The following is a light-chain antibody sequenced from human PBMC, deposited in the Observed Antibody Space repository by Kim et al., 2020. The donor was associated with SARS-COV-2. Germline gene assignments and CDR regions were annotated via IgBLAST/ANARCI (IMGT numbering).Light chain of an antibody. V-gene: IGKV3-15*01. CDR3: QQYNDWPLLT. CDR2: GES. Sequence: ILMTQSPATLSVSPGERVTLSCRASQSVSNNLAWYQQRPGQAPRLLIYGESNRATDISARFSGSGSGTEFTLTIRSLQSEDFAVYYCQQYNDWPLLTFGGGTKVDIK. CDR1: QSVSNN. J-gene: IGKJ4*01.